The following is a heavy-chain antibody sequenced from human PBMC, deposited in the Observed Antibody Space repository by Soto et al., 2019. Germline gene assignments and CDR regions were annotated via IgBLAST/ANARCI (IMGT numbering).Heavy chain of an antibody. CDR2: VLYSGST. CDR1: GVSINTNDYY. J-gene: IGHJ4*02. D-gene: IGHD6-25*01. CDR3: DAFVVPDARNSGFAV. V-gene: IGHV4-39*01. Sequence: SETLALTCTVSGVSINTNDYYWGWVRQPPGKGLEWIGNVLYSGSTFYNPSLKTRLTISVDTSKNQFPLRLKYVTAAAEAVYYCDAFVVPDARNSGFAVWGQGYLVTVSS.